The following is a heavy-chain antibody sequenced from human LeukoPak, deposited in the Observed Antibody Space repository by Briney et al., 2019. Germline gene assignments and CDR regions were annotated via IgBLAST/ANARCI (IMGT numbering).Heavy chain of an antibody. D-gene: IGHD1-26*01. CDR1: GFTFSSYG. CDR2: ITSSSSYI. CDR3: ARDPYSGNYGAYYYYYMDV. Sequence: NPGGSLRLSCAASGFTFSSYGMNWVRQAPGKGLEWVSSITSSSSYIYYADSVKGRFTISRDNAKNSLYLQMDSLRVEDTAVYYCARDPYSGNYGAYYYYYMDVWGKGTTVTISS. V-gene: IGHV3-21*06. J-gene: IGHJ6*03.